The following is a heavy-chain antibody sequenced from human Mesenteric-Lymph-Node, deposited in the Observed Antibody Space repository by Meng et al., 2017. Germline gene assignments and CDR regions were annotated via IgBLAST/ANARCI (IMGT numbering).Heavy chain of an antibody. D-gene: IGHD3-22*01. J-gene: IGHJ4*02. V-gene: IGHV4-39*01. Sequence: QLQLQELGPVLVKPSEPLSLTCTVSGGSTTSTSYYWDWIRQSPAKGLEWIGTIGYSGTIVYNPSLSSRVTMTLDTSKNQFSLKLSSVTAPDTAVYYCARRVHDGSGHHYFDYWGQGTLVTVSS. CDR1: GGSTTSTSYY. CDR2: IGYSGTI. CDR3: ARRVHDGSGHHYFDY.